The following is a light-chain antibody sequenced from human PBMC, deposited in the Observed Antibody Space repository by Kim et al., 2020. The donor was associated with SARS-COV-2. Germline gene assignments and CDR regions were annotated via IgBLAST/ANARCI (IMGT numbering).Light chain of an antibody. CDR3: SSYSTGSTLVV. CDR1: SSDIGGADS. CDR2: DVN. V-gene: IGLV2-14*03. J-gene: IGLJ2*01. Sequence: QSITISCAGPSSDIGGADSVSWYQQHPGRAPKLMVFDVNNRPSWISDRFLGSKSGNTASLTIFGLQADDEADYYCSSYSTGSTLVVFGGGTQLTVL.